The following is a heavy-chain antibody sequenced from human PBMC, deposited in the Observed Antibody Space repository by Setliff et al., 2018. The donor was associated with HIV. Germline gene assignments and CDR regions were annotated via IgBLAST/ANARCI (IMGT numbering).Heavy chain of an antibody. CDR2: IYYSGST. CDR1: GGSISNYY. V-gene: IGHV4-59*08. D-gene: IGHD3-22*01. CDR3: ARQHYYDSSGRNLMDV. J-gene: IGHJ6*03. Sequence: PSETLSLTCTVSGGSISNYYWSWIRQPPGKGLEWIGYIYYSGSTNYNPSLKNRVTISIGTSKNQFSLKLSSVTAADTAVYYCARQHYYDSSGRNLMDVWGKGTKVTVSS.